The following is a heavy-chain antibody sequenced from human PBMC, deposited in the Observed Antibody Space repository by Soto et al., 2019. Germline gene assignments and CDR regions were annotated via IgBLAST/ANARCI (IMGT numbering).Heavy chain of an antibody. V-gene: IGHV3-74*01. J-gene: IGHJ4*02. CDR3: ATAEVDY. Sequence: GGSLRLSCAASGFTFGNSWMHWIRQAPGKGPEWVSRVTGDGHTIQYADSVKGRFTVSRDNAKNTLYLQMNSLRAEDTAVYYCATAEVDYWGPGTLVTVSS. CDR2: VTGDGHTI. CDR1: GFTFGNSW.